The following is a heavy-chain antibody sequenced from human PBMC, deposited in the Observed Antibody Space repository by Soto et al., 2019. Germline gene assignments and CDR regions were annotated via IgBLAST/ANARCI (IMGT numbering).Heavy chain of an antibody. D-gene: IGHD3-10*01. CDR3: ARRGYGSVGYYSRHNSDS. Sequence: GESLKISCKGSGYSFTSYWISWVRQMPGKGLEWMGRIDRSDSYTNYSPSFQGHVSISADKSITTAYLQWTSLKASDSAMYYCARRGYGSVGYYSRHNSDSWGQGTLVNVSS. J-gene: IGHJ5*01. CDR1: GYSFTSYW. V-gene: IGHV5-10-1*01. CDR2: IDRSDSYT.